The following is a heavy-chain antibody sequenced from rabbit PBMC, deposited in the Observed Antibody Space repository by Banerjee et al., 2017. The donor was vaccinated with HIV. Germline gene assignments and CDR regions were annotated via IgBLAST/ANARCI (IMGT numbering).Heavy chain of an antibody. CDR1: GFSFSNKYV. J-gene: IGHJ4*01. Sequence: LVKPEGSLTLTCTASGFSFSNKYVICWVRQAPGKGLEWIACINAGNGNATCYASWAKGRFTISKTSSTTVTLQMTSLTAADTATYFCARDLAGVIGWNFNLWGPVSMV. V-gene: IGHV1S45*01. D-gene: IGHD4-1*01. CDR2: INAGNGNAT. CDR3: ARDLAGVIGWNFNL.